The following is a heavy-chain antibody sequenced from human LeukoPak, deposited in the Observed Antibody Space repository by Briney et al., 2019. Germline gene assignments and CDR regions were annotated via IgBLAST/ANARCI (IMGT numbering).Heavy chain of an antibody. CDR3: ARRSLRQNYFDY. J-gene: IGHJ4*02. CDR2: LHSSGST. V-gene: IGHV4-4*07. Sequence: SETLSLTCTVSGGSISSYYWNWIRQPAGKGLEWIGRLHSSGSTNYSPSLKSRVTLSLDTSKNQFSLNLSSVTAAVTAVYYCARRSLRQNYFDYWGQGILVTVSS. CDR1: GGSISSYY. D-gene: IGHD5/OR15-5a*01.